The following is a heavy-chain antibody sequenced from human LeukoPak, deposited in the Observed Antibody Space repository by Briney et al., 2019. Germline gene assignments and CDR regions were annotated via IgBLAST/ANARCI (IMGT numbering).Heavy chain of an antibody. CDR2: ISRSSSYT. V-gene: IGHV3-21*01. CDR3: ARDFQEGGDYHAFDI. Sequence: PGGSLRLSCAASGFTFSSYRMNWVRQAPGKGLEWVSSISRSSSYTYYAESVKGRFTISRDNAKNSLYLQMNSLRAEDTAVYYCARDFQEGGDYHAFDIWGQGTEVTVSS. J-gene: IGHJ3*02. CDR1: GFTFSSYR. D-gene: IGHD4-17*01.